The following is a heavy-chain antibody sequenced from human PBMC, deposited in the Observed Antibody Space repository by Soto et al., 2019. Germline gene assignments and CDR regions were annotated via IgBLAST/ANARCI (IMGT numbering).Heavy chain of an antibody. CDR1: GFSLSTSGMC. V-gene: IGHV2-70*13. J-gene: IGHJ6*02. CDR2: IDWDDDK. CDR3: ARTPGMTQDNQYYYYYYGMDV. Sequence: SGPTLVNPTQTLTLTCTFSGFSLSTSGMCVSWNRQPPGKALEWLALIDWDDDKYYSTSLKTRLTISKNTSKNQVVLTMTNMEPVYTATYYCARTPGMTQDNQYYYYYYGMDVWGQGTTVTVSS. D-gene: IGHD1-1*01.